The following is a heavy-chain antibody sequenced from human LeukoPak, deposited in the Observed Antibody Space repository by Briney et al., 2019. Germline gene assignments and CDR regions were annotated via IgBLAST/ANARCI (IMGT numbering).Heavy chain of an antibody. Sequence: SETLSLTCTVSGGSISSSSYYWGWIRQPPGKGLEWIGSIYYSGSTYYNPSLKSRVTISVDTSKNQFSLKLSSVTAADTAVYYCARDSWGYGDYTLYYYYYMDVWGKGTTVTVSS. D-gene: IGHD4-17*01. CDR3: ARDSWGYGDYTLYYYYYMDV. CDR2: IYYSGST. V-gene: IGHV4-39*02. CDR1: GGSISSSSYY. J-gene: IGHJ6*03.